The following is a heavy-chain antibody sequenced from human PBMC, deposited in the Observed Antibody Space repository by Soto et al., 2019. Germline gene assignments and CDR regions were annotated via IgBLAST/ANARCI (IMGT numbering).Heavy chain of an antibody. Sequence: VKFSCKASGYSFTTYVMTWVRQAPGQGLEWMGWISTDKGNTKYAQNFQSRATLTTDTSTSTAYMELRSLRSDDTAVYYCARDRDWNLDYWGQGTLVTVSS. CDR3: ARDRDWNLDY. D-gene: IGHD2-21*02. V-gene: IGHV1-18*01. CDR1: GYSFTTYV. CDR2: ISTDKGNT. J-gene: IGHJ4*02.